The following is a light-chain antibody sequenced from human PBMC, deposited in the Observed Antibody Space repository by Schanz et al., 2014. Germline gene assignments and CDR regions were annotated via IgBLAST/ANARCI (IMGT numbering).Light chain of an antibody. Sequence: QSVLTQPPSSSGTPGQRVTISCSGSDSNIGSNTVSWYQQLPGTAPKLLIYSNSQRPSGVPDRFSGSKSGTSASLAISGLQSEDEADYYCAAWDDSLNGWVFGGGTKLTVL. J-gene: IGLJ3*02. V-gene: IGLV1-44*01. CDR1: DSNIGSNT. CDR2: SNS. CDR3: AAWDDSLNGWV.